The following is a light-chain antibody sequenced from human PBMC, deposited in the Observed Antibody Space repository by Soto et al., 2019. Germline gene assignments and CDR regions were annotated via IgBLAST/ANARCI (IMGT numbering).Light chain of an antibody. J-gene: IGKJ1*01. V-gene: IGKV4-1*01. CDR2: WAS. Sequence: DIVMTQSPDSMAVSLGERATINCKSSQSILYSPNNKNYLAWYQQKPGQPPKLLIYWASTRESGVPDRFSGSGSGTQFTLTISSLQDEDVAVYYCQQYCDVPQNFGQGTKVYLK. CDR1: QSILYSPNNKNY. CDR3: QQYCDVPQN.